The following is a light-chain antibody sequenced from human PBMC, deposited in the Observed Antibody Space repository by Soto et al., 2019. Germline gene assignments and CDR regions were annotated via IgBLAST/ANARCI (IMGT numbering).Light chain of an antibody. V-gene: IGLV2-11*01. CDR1: NSDVGGYDY. J-gene: IGLJ1*01. CDR2: DVT. Sequence: QSALTQPRSVSGSSGQAVTFSCTGTNSDVGGYDYVSWYQQLPGEAPKLIIYDVTKRPSGVPNRFSGSKSGNTASLTISGLQAEDEADYFCSSFAGSYTHVFGSGTKVTVL. CDR3: SSFAGSYTHV.